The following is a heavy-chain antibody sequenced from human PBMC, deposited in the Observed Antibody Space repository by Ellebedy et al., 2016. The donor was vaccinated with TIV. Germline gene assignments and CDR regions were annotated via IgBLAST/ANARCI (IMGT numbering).Heavy chain of an antibody. CDR3: SKAVAGYFDY. J-gene: IGHJ4*02. CDR2: IYHSGST. V-gene: IGHV4-4*02. D-gene: IGHD6-19*01. Sequence: MPGGSLRLSCAVSGGSISSSNWWSWVRQPPGKGLEWIGEIYHSGSTNYSPSLKSPVTISVDKSKSQVSLKLNSVTAADTAVYYCSKAVAGYFDYWGQGTLVTVSS. CDR1: GGSISSSNW.